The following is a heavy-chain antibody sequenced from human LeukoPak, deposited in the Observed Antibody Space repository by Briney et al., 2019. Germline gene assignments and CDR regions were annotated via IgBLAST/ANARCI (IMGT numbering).Heavy chain of an antibody. D-gene: IGHD3-22*01. CDR2: ISYDGSNK. J-gene: IGHJ4*02. CDR3: AKYIPSSSGYDY. V-gene: IGHV3-30*18. Sequence: GGSLRLSCAASGFTFSSYGMHWVRQAPGKGLEWVAVISYDGSNKYYADSVKGRFTISRDNSKNTLYLQMNSLRAEDTAVYYCAKYIPSSSGYDYWGQGTLVTVSS. CDR1: GFTFSSYG.